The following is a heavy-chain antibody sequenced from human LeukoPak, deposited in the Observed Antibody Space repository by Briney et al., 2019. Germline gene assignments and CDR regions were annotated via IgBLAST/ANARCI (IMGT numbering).Heavy chain of an antibody. V-gene: IGHV4-59*01. J-gene: IGHJ4*02. CDR1: GGSISGYY. D-gene: IGHD2-2*01. CDR2: IHYSGST. CDR3: AAPGVPAATYYFDY. Sequence: SQTLSLTCTVSGGSISGYYWSWIRQPPGKGLEWIAYIHYSGSTNYNPSLKSRVTISVDTSKNQFSLKLSSVTAADTAVYYCAAPGVPAATYYFDYWGQGTLVTVSS.